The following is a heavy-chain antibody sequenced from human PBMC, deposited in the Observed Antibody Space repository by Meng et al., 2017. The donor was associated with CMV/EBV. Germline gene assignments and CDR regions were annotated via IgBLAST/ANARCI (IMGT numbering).Heavy chain of an antibody. D-gene: IGHD3-3*01. CDR1: GFTFSSYS. CDR3: ARDATYYDFWSGYISWFDP. V-gene: IGHV3-21*01. J-gene: IGHJ5*02. CDR2: ISSSSSYI. Sequence: LSLTCAASGFTFSSYSMNWVRQAPGKGLEWVSSISSSSSYIYYADSVKGRFTISRDNAKNSLYLQMSSLRAEDTAVYYCARDATYYDFWSGYISWFDPWGQGTLVTVSS.